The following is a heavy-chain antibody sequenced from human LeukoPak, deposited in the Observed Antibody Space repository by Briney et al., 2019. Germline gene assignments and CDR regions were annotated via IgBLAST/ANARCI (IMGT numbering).Heavy chain of an antibody. V-gene: IGHV3-11*04. D-gene: IGHD6-13*01. CDR1: GFTFSDYH. CDR2: ISNGGDI. CDR3: AKDIEAAGLFFDY. Sequence: NPGGSLRLSCAASGFTFSDYHMAWIRQAPGKGLQWVSYISNGGDIYYADSVKGRFTISRDNAKNSLYLQMNSLRVEDTALYYCAKDIEAAGLFFDYWGQGTLVTVSS. J-gene: IGHJ4*02.